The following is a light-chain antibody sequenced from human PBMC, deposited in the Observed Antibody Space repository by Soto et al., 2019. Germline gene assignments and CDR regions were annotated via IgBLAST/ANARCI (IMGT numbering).Light chain of an antibody. J-gene: IGLJ1*01. V-gene: IGLV2-8*01. CDR1: SSDVGGYNS. Sequence: QLVLTQPPSASGSPGQSVTISCTGTSSDVGGYNSVSWYQHHPGKAPKLMIYEVSKRPSGVPDRFSGSKSANTASLTVSWLQAEDEADYYCSSYAGSNNYVFGTGTKLTVL. CDR2: EVS. CDR3: SSYAGSNNYV.